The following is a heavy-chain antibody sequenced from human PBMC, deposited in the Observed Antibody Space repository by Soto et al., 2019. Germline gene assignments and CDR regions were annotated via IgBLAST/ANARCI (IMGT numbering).Heavy chain of an antibody. D-gene: IGHD3-16*01. CDR3: AHSLYDCVCGTNWFDP. CDR2: IYWDDAK. CDR1: GFSLSTSGVG. V-gene: IGHV2-5*02. Sequence: QITLKESGPTLVKPTQTLTMTCTFSGFSLSTSGVGVGWIRQPPGKALEWLALIYWDDAKRNSPSRKSRLSITNDTSKNQVILTMTNMDPVDTATYYCAHSLYDCVCGTNWFDPWGQGTLVTVSS. J-gene: IGHJ5*02.